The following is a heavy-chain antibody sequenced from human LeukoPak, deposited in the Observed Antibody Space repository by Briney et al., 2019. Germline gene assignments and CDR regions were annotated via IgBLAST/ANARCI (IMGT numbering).Heavy chain of an antibody. D-gene: IGHD5-18*01. V-gene: IGHV4-39*01. CDR1: GGSIVTSTYN. Sequence: PSETLSLTCTVSGGSIVTSTYNWGWVRQPPGKGLEWIGSIYYSGTTYYNPSLKSRVTISADTSKNQFSLTLGSVSATDTAVYYCVSPRGFSYGYFDYWGQGTLVTVSS. CDR3: VSPRGFSYGYFDY. J-gene: IGHJ4*02. CDR2: IYYSGTT.